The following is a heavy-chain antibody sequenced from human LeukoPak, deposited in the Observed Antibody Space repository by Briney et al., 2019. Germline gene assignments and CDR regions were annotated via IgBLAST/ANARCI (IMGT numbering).Heavy chain of an antibody. CDR3: ARVYYHSVVDSCFDY. D-gene: IGHD3-22*01. CDR2: ISSSSSYI. Sequence: GGSLRLSCAASGFTFSSYSMNWVRQAPGKGLEWVSSISSSSSYIYYADSVKGRFTISRDNAKNSLYLQMNSLRAEDTAVYYCARVYYHSVVDSCFDYWGQGTLVTVSS. V-gene: IGHV3-21*01. CDR1: GFTFSSYS. J-gene: IGHJ4*02.